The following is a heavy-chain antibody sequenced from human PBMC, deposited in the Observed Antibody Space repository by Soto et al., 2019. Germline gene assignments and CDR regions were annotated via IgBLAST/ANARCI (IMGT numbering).Heavy chain of an antibody. Sequence: GASVKVSCKTSGYTLTSYYIHWVRQAPGQGLEWMGILNPIGGSTTYAQNFQGRVTMTRDTSTSTVYMHLSSLRSEDTAIYYCARDLSDYWSGYSIDYWGQGTLVTVSS. J-gene: IGHJ4*02. D-gene: IGHD3-3*01. CDR3: ARDLSDYWSGYSIDY. CDR1: GYTLTSYY. V-gene: IGHV1-46*01. CDR2: LNPIGGST.